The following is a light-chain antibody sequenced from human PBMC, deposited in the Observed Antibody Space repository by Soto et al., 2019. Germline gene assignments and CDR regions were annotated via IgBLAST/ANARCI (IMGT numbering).Light chain of an antibody. V-gene: IGLV2-23*01. CDR2: EAT. J-gene: IGLJ1*01. Sequence: QSALTQPASVSGSPGQSITISCTGTSSDVGSYNLVSWYQLHPGKAPRLMIYEATKRPSGVSNRFSGSESGNTASLTISGLQAEDEADYYCCSYAGVTSAVFGGGTKLTVL. CDR3: CSYAGVTSAV. CDR1: SSDVGSYNL.